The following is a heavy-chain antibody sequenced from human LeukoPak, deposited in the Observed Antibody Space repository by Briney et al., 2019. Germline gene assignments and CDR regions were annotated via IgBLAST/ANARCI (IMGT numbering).Heavy chain of an antibody. Sequence: GESLNISCTGSGYSFTSYLITWVRQMPRKGLECMWRIDPSDSYTNYSPSFQGHVTISADKSSSTANLQWSSLKASDTAIYYCARLSSSTSLIDYWGQGTLVTVSS. J-gene: IGHJ4*02. CDR3: ARLSSSTSLIDY. V-gene: IGHV5-10-1*01. CDR2: IDPSDSYT. D-gene: IGHD2-2*01. CDR1: GYSFTSYL.